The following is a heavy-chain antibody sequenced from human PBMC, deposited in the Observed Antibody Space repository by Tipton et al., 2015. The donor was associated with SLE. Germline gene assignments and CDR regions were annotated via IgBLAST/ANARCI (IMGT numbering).Heavy chain of an antibody. J-gene: IGHJ4*02. CDR2: INHSGST. CDR3: ARGASSGGFDY. CDR1: GGSFSGYY. Sequence: TLSLTCAVYGGSFSGYYWSWIRQPPGKGLEWIGEINHSGSTNYNPSLKSRVTISVDTSKDQFSLKLSSVTAADTAVYYCARGASSGGFDYWGQGTLVTVSP. V-gene: IGHV4-34*01. D-gene: IGHD6-19*01.